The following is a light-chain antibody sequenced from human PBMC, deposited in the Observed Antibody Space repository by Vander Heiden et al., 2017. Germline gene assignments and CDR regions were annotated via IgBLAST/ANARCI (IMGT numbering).Light chain of an antibody. V-gene: IGLV3-10*01. CDR1: ALPSKY. CDR2: EDN. CDR3: YSTDSSGNHRV. J-gene: IGLJ2*01. Sequence: SYELTQPPSVSVSPGQTARINCSGDALPSKYAYWYQQKSGQAPVLVICEDNKRPSGIPGRFSGSSTGTMATLTISGAQVEDEADYYCYSTDSSGNHRVFGGGTKLTVL.